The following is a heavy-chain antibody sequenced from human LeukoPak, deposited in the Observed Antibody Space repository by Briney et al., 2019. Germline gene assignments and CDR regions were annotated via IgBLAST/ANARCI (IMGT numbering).Heavy chain of an antibody. Sequence: SETLSLTCTVSGGSISSYYWGWIRQPPGKGLEWIGYIYYSGSTNYNPSLKSRVTISVDTSKNQFSLKLSSVTAADTAVYYCASYGSGSYYDSYFDYWGQGTLVTVSS. V-gene: IGHV4-59*01. CDR2: IYYSGST. D-gene: IGHD3-10*01. CDR3: ASYGSGSYYDSYFDY. CDR1: GGSISSYY. J-gene: IGHJ4*02.